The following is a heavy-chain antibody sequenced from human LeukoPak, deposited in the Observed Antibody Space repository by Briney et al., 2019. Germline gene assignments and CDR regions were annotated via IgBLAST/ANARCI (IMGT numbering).Heavy chain of an antibody. CDR3: ARDMGYCSSTSCYASDY. V-gene: IGHV1-18*01. CDR2: ISGSNGNT. CDR1: DYTFTGYG. J-gene: IGHJ4*02. D-gene: IGHD2-2*01. Sequence: ASVKVSCKASDYTFTGYGISWVRQAPGQGLEWMGWISGSNGNTNYAQKTQDTVTFTTDTSTSTAYMELRSLRSEDTAVYYCARDMGYCSSTSCYASDYWGQGTLVTASS.